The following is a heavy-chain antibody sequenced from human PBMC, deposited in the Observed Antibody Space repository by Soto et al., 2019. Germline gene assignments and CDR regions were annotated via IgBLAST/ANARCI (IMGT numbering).Heavy chain of an antibody. CDR1: GGTFSSYT. V-gene: IGHV1-69*02. CDR2: IIPILGIA. Sequence: QVQLVQSGAEVKKPGSSVKVSCKASGGTFSSYTISWVRQAPGQGLEWMGRIIPILGIANYAQKFQGRVTITADKSTSTAYMELSSLRSEDTAVYYGAVEDCSSTSCYRDYWGQGTLVTVSS. J-gene: IGHJ4*02. CDR3: AVEDCSSTSCYRDY. D-gene: IGHD2-2*02.